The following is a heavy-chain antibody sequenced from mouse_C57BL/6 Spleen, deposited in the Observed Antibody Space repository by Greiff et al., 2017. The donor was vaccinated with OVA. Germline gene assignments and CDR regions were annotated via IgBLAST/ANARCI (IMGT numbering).Heavy chain of an antibody. D-gene: IGHD4-1*01. CDR1: GFSFNTYA. V-gene: IGHV10-1*01. CDR2: IRSKSNNYAT. J-gene: IGHJ2*01. CDR3: VRQKLEYFDY. Sequence: DAGGGLVQPKGSLKLSCAASGFSFNTYAMNWVRQAPGKGLEWVARIRSKSNNYATYYADSVKDRFTISRDDSESMLYLQMNNLKTEDTAMYYCVRQKLEYFDYWGQGTTLTVSS.